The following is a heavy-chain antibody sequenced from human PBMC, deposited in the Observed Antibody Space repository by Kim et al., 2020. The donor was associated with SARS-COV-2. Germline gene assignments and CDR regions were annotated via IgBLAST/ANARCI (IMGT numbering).Heavy chain of an antibody. CDR3: ATDINHGSGNNRGIYYYG. CDR1: GFTFVDYA. J-gene: IGHJ6*01. D-gene: IGHD6-25*01. CDR2: ISWNSGSI. V-gene: IGHV3-9*01. Sequence: GGSLRLSCAASGFTFVDYAMHWVRQAPGKGLEWVSGISWNSGSIGYADSVKGRFTISRDNAKNSLYLQMNSLRAEDTALYYCATDINHGSGNNRGIYYYG.